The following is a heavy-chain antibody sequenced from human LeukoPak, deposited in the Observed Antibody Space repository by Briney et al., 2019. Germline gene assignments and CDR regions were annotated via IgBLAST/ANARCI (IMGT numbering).Heavy chain of an antibody. D-gene: IGHD3-10*01. CDR2: MNPNSGNT. Sequence: GASVKVSCKASGYTFTSYDINWVRQATGQGLEWMGWMNPNSGNTGYAQKLQGRVTMTTDTSTSTAYMELRSLRSDDTAVYYCARATYYYGSGSYYNDNWFDPWGQGTLVTVSS. V-gene: IGHV1-8*01. CDR3: ARATYYYGSGSYYNDNWFDP. J-gene: IGHJ5*02. CDR1: GYTFTSYD.